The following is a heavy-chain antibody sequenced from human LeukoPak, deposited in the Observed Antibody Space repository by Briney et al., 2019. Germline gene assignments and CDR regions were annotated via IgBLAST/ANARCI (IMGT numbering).Heavy chain of an antibody. Sequence: PGGSLRLSCAASGFTSSSYAMSWVRQAPGKGLEWVSAISGSGGSTYYADSVKGRFTISRDNSKNTLYLQMNSLRAEDTAVYYCAKVGYSYGPYYLDYWGQGTLVTVSS. V-gene: IGHV3-23*01. J-gene: IGHJ4*02. CDR3: AKVGYSYGPYYLDY. D-gene: IGHD5-18*01. CDR1: GFTSSSYA. CDR2: ISGSGGST.